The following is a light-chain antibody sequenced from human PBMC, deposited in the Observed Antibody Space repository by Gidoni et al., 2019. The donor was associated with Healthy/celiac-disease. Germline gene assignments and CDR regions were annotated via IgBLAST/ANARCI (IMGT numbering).Light chain of an antibody. V-gene: IGKV3-11*01. Sequence: DIVLTQSPATLSLSPGESATLSCRASQIVSSYLAWYQQKPGQAPRLLIYDASNRATGIPARFSGSGSGTDFTLTISSLEPEDFAVYYCQQRSNWPLTFGGGTKVEIK. CDR2: DAS. CDR1: QIVSSY. CDR3: QQRSNWPLT. J-gene: IGKJ4*01.